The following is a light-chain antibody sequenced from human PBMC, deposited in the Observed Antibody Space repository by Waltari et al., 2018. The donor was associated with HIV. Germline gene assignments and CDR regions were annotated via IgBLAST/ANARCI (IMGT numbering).Light chain of an antibody. J-gene: IGLJ3*02. CDR3: GTWDRSLGGGV. V-gene: IGLV1-51*01. Sequence: SGLTQPPSLSAAPGKKGATPGSVSRSNIGPVKVPWYQHVPGSAPKPLIYDNDNRPSGTPARFSGSKSGTSATLDITGLQTGDGADYYCGTWDRSLGGGVFGGGTKLTVL. CDR2: DND. CDR1: RSNIGPVK.